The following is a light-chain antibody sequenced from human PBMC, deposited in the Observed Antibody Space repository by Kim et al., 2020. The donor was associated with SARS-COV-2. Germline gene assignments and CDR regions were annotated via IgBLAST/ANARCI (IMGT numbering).Light chain of an antibody. CDR1: SGRIASNY. Sequence: KTVSISCTRSSGRIASNYVQWYQQSPGRAPTTVIYEDNQRPSGVPDRFSGSIDSSSNSASLTIAGLKTEDEADYYCQSYDSSNQVFGGGTQLTVL. CDR3: QSYDSSNQV. V-gene: IGLV6-57*03. J-gene: IGLJ2*01. CDR2: EDN.